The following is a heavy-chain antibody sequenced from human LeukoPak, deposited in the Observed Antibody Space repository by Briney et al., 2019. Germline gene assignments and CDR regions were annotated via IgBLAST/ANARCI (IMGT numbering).Heavy chain of an antibody. CDR3: ASRSSIWSGYQDTLYYFDS. Sequence: SETLSLTCTVSGGSISSSSNYWGWIRQPPGKGLEWIGSIYYSGSSYYNPSLKSRVTISVDTSKNQFSLKPSSVTAADTAVYYCASRSSIWSGYQDTLYYFDSWGQGTLVTVSS. CDR2: IYYSGSS. J-gene: IGHJ4*02. D-gene: IGHD3-3*01. CDR1: GGSISSSSNY. V-gene: IGHV4-39*07.